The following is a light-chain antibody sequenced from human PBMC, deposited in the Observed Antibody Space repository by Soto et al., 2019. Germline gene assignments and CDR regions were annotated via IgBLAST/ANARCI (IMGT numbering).Light chain of an antibody. CDR2: GAS. CDR1: QSFSSSY. Sequence: ENVLTQSPGTLSLSPGDRATLSCRVSQSFSSSYLAWYQQKPGQAPRLLIYGASIRATGIPDRFSGSGSGTDFTLTISRLEPEDFAVYYCQQYHTSPITFGQGTRLEIK. CDR3: QQYHTSPIT. J-gene: IGKJ5*01. V-gene: IGKV3-20*01.